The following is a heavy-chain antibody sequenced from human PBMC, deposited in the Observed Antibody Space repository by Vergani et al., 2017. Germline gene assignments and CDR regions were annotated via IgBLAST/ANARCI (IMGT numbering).Heavy chain of an antibody. CDR1: GFTFSSYG. V-gene: IGHV3-33*08. CDR3: ARDRADTIGTSWLDV. CDR2: IWYDGSNK. J-gene: IGHJ6*04. Sequence: QVQLVESGGGVVQPGRSLRLSCAASGFTFSSYGMHWVRQAPGKGLEWVAGIWYDGSNKYYADSVKGRFTISRDNSKNTLYLQMNSLRAEDTAVYYCARDRADTIGTSWLDVWGKGTTVTVSS. D-gene: IGHD3-3*01.